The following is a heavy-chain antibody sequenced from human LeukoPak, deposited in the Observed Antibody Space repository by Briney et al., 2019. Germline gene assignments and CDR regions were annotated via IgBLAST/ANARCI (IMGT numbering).Heavy chain of an antibody. D-gene: IGHD5-24*01. CDR2: ISSNGGST. CDR1: GFTFSSYA. J-gene: IGHJ4*02. V-gene: IGHV3-64D*06. CDR3: VKASRDGYNYYGY. Sequence: GGSLRLSCSASGFTFSSYAMHWVRQAPGKGLEYVSAISSNGGSTYYADSVKGRFTISRNNSKNTLYLQMSSLRAEDTAVYYCVKASRDGYNYYGYWGQGTLVTVSS.